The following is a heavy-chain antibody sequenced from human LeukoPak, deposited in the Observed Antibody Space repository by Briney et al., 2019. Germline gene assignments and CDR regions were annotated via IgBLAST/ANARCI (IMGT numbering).Heavy chain of an antibody. CDR2: IFYSGST. CDR3: ARTNYYGSGGKIDY. D-gene: IGHD3-10*01. CDR1: SGSISTSNYY. J-gene: IGHJ4*02. V-gene: IGHV4-39*01. Sequence: SETLSLTCTVSSGSISTSNYYWGWVRQPPGKALEWIGNIFYSGSTYYSPSLKSRVTISLDTSRNQFSLKLSSVTAADTAVYYCARTNYYGSGGKIDYWGQGTLVTVSS.